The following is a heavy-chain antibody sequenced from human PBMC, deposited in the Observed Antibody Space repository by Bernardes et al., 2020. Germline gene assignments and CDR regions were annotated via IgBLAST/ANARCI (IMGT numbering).Heavy chain of an antibody. CDR2: IYPGDSDT. V-gene: IGHV5-51*01. CDR3: ARQGPIAAAGTTLIYYYGMDV. CDR1: GYSFTSYW. Sequence: GESLKISCKGSGYSFTSYWIGWVRQMPGKGLEWMGIIYPGDSDTRYSPSFQGQVTISADKSISTAYLQWSSLKASDTAMYYCARQGPIAAAGTTLIYYYGMDVWGQGTTVTVSS. J-gene: IGHJ6*02. D-gene: IGHD6-13*01.